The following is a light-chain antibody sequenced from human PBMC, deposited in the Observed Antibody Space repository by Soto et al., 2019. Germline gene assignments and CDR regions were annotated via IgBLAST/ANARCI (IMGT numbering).Light chain of an antibody. J-gene: IGLJ2*01. CDR1: SSDIGGYNF. Sequence: QSALTQPASVSGSPGQSITISCTGTSSDIGGYNFVSWFQHHPGRAPKLILYDVTNRPSGVSNRFSGSKSGNTASLTISGLQAEDEAEYYCTSYTSSNTLEIGGGTKVTVL. V-gene: IGLV2-14*03. CDR2: DVT. CDR3: TSYTSSNTLE.